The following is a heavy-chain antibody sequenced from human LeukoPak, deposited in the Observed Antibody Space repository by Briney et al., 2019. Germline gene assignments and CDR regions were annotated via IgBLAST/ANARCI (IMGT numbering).Heavy chain of an antibody. CDR1: GFTFSSYS. CDR2: ISSSSSYI. J-gene: IGHJ5*02. V-gene: IGHV3-21*01. D-gene: IGHD1-1*01. Sequence: PGGSLRLSCAASGFTFSSYSMSWVRQAPGKGLEWVSSISSSSSYIYYADSVKGRFTISRDNAKNSLYLQMNSLRAEDTAVYYCARDQPGQLYNWFDPWGQGTLVTVSS. CDR3: ARDQPGQLYNWFDP.